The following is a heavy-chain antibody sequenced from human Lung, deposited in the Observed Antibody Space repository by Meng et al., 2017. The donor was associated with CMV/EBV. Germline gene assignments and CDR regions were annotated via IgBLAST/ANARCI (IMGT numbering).Heavy chain of an antibody. CDR3: AKDLSSAAGALGTSAYYFDY. CDR1: GFTFDDYT. J-gene: IGHJ4*02. D-gene: IGHD6-13*01. V-gene: IGHV3-43*01. Sequence: GESLKISCAASGFTFDDYTMHWVRQAPGKGLEWVSLISEDGGSTYYVDSVKGRFTISRDNSKNSLNLQMNGLRTEDTALYYCAKDLSSAAGALGTSAYYFDYWGQRTLVXVSS. CDR2: ISEDGGST.